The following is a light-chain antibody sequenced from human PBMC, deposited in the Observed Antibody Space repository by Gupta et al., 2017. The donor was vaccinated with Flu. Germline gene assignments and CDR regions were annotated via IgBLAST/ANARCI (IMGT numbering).Light chain of an antibody. V-gene: IGKV3-20*01. Sequence: EIVLTQSPGTLSLSPGERATLPCRASPRVSSSNLPWYKQTPGQAPRLLIYGASSRATGIPDRGSGSGSGTEFTLTSIRLEPEDFAVYICQQYGSSPYTFGQGAKVEIK. J-gene: IGKJ1*01. CDR2: GAS. CDR3: QQYGSSPYT. CDR1: PRVSSSN.